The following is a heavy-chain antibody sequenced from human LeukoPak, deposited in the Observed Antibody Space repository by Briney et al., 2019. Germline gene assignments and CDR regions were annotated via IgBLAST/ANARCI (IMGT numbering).Heavy chain of an antibody. CDR2: INPSGGST. D-gene: IGHD3-10*01. CDR1: GYIFITYY. J-gene: IGHJ4*02. V-gene: IGHV1-46*01. CDR3: ARGVGELSGGRDFDY. Sequence: ASVKVSCKASGYIFITYYMQWVRQAPGQGLEWMGIINPSGGSTSYAQKFQGRVTMTRDMSTSTVYMELSSLRAEDTAVYYCARGVGELSGGRDFDYWGQGTLVTVSS.